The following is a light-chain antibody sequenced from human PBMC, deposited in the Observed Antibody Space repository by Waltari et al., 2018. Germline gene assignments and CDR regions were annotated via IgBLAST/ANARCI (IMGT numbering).Light chain of an antibody. Sequence: QSALTQPPSASGSPGQSATISCTGTNSDVGRYHYVSWYQHHPGKPPKLVIYEVSERPLGVPDRFSGSKSGNTASLTVSGLQAEDEADYYCSSYAGSNNFVFGTGTKVTVL. CDR1: NSDVGRYHY. V-gene: IGLV2-8*01. CDR3: SSYAGSNNFV. J-gene: IGLJ1*01. CDR2: EVS.